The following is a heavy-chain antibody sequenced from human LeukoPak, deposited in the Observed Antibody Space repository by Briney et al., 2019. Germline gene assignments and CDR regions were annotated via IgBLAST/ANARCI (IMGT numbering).Heavy chain of an antibody. J-gene: IGHJ4*02. CDR2: IYPGDSDT. CDR1: GYSFTSYW. D-gene: IGHD3-22*01. CDR3: ARHTYYYDSSGYFTPIDY. Sequence: GESLKISCKGSGYSFTSYWIGWVRQMPGKGLEWMGIIYPGDSDTRYSPSFQGQVTISADKSISTAYLQWSSLKASGTAMYYCARHTYYYDSSGYFTPIDYWGQGTLVTVSS. V-gene: IGHV5-51*01.